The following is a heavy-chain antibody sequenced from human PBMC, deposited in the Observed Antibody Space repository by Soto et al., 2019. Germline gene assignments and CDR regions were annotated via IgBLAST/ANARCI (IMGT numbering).Heavy chain of an antibody. Sequence: QVQLQQWGAGLLKPSATLSLNCAVTGGSLSGYYWSWIRQPPGKGLEWIGEVKDGGHANYSPSLRGRVPISSDTSNNQFLLRLHFVTAADTGVYYCARGQEGVVATHWDQGSLVTVSS. V-gene: IGHV4-34*01. D-gene: IGHD5-12*01. J-gene: IGHJ4*02. CDR1: GGSLSGYY. CDR2: VKDGGHA. CDR3: ARGQEGVVATH.